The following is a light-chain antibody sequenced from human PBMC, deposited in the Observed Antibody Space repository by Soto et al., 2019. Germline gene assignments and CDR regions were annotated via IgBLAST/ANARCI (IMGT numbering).Light chain of an antibody. V-gene: IGLV1-44*01. CDR1: SSNIGSKT. CDR2: SNN. J-gene: IGLJ2*01. CDR3: AAWDDSLNGVV. Sequence: QSVLTQPPSASGTPGQRVTISCSGSSSNIGSKTVNWYQQLPGTAPKLLIYSNNQRPSGVPDRVSGSKSGTSASLAISGLQSEDEADYYCAAWDDSLNGVVFCGGTKVTVL.